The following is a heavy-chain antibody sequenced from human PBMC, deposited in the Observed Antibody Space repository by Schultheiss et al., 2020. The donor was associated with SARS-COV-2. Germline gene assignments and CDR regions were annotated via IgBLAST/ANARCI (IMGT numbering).Heavy chain of an antibody. D-gene: IGHD1-26*01. V-gene: IGHV4-59*01. Sequence: SQTLSLTCTVSGGSISSYYWSWIRQPPGKGLEWIGYIYYTGSTKYNPSLESRVTMSVDTSKTQFSLKLSSVTAADTAVYYCASLSIVGADFDYWGQGTLVTVSS. J-gene: IGHJ4*02. CDR3: ASLSIVGADFDY. CDR2: IYYTGST. CDR1: GGSISSYY.